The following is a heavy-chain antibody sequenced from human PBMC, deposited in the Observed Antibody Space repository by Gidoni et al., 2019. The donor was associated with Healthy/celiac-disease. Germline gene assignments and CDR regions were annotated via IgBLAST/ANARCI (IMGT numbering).Heavy chain of an antibody. CDR3: AKSPPSDVEMATILDY. J-gene: IGHJ4*02. CDR2: ISYDGSNK. CDR1: GFTFSSYG. D-gene: IGHD5-12*01. Sequence: VQLVESGGGVVQPGRSLRLSCAASGFTFSSYGMHWVRQAPGKGLEWVAVISYDGSNKYYADSVKGRFTISRDNSKNTLYLQMNSLRAEDTAVYYCAKSPPSDVEMATILDYWGQGTLVTVSS. V-gene: IGHV3-30*18.